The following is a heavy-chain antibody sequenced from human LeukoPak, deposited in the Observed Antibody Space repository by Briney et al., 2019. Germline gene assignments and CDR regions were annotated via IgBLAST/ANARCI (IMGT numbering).Heavy chain of an antibody. V-gene: IGHV1-18*01. CDR2: ISAYNGNT. CDR1: GYILTSYG. J-gene: IGHJ4*02. CDR3: ARDGAYYYDRSGYYYVDD. D-gene: IGHD3-22*01. Sequence: ASVKVSCKASGYILTSYGISWVRQAPGQGLEWMGWISAYNGNTNYTQKFQGRVTMTTDTSTSTAYMELRSLRSDDTAVYYCARDGAYYYDRSGYYYVDDWGQGTLVTVSS.